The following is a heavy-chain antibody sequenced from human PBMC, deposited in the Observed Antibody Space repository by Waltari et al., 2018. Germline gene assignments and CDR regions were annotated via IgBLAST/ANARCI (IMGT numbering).Heavy chain of an antibody. CDR1: GFTLTSYA. V-gene: IGHV3-23*03. CDR3: AKSLKSGDGYYYYMDV. Sequence: EVHLLESGGGLLQPGGSLRLSCAASGFTLTSYAMSWVRQAPGKGLEWVSVLFSGGSTHYVDSLKGRFTISRDNSNNTLYLQMNSLRVEDSAVYYCAKSLKSGDGYYYYMDVWGKGTTVTVSS. D-gene: IGHD2-21*01. CDR2: LFSGGST. J-gene: IGHJ6*03.